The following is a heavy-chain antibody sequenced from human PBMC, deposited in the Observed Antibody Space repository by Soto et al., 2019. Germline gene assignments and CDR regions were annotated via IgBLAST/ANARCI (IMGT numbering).Heavy chain of an antibody. V-gene: IGHV3-33*01. Sequence: QVKLVESGGGVVQPGRSLRLSCAASGLTFSSYGMHWVRQAPGKGLEWVAVIWYDGSNKYYADSVKGRFTISRDNSKNTLYLQMNSLRAEDTAVYYCARDGGYYDSSGYWDYWGQGTLVTVSS. J-gene: IGHJ4*02. CDR1: GLTFSSYG. D-gene: IGHD3-22*01. CDR2: IWYDGSNK. CDR3: ARDGGYYDSSGYWDY.